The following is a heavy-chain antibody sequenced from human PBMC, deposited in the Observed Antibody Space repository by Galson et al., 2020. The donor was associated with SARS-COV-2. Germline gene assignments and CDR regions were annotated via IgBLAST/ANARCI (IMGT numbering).Heavy chain of an antibody. V-gene: IGHV1-46*01. D-gene: IGHD3-3*01. Sequence: ASVKVSCKASGYTFTSYYMHWVRQAPGQGLEWMGIINPSGGSTSYAQKFQGRVTMTRDTSTSTVYMELSSLRSEDTAVYYCARSRYYDFWSGYLTEDYYYGMDVWGQGTTVTVSS. CDR2: INPSGGST. J-gene: IGHJ6*02. CDR1: GYTFTSYY. CDR3: ARSRYYDFWSGYLTEDYYYGMDV.